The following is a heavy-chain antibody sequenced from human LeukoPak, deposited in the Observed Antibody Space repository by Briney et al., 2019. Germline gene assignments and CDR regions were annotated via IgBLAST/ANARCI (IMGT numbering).Heavy chain of an antibody. CDR3: ARRSGSYQSQDYFDY. V-gene: IGHV4-61*08. J-gene: IGHJ4*02. Sequence: SETLSLTCTVSGASVGSAGYHWSWIRQPPGGGLEWIGYIYYISNTNYNPSLKSRVTMSVDPSKNQFSLKLNSVTAADTAVYYCARRSGSYQSQDYFDYWGQGTLVTVSS. D-gene: IGHD3-10*01. CDR1: GASVGSAGYH. CDR2: IYYISNT.